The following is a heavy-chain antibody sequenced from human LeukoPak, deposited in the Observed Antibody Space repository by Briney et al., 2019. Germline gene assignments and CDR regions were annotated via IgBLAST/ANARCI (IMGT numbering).Heavy chain of an antibody. V-gene: IGHV4-59*11. D-gene: IGHD2-2*02. CDR3: ARAPVGCSSTSCYIRAFDI. CDR2: IYYSGST. Sequence: SETLSLTCTVSGGSISSHYWSWIRQPPGKGLEWIGYIYYSGSTNYNPSLKSRVTISVDTSKNQFSLKLSSVTAADTAVYYRARAPVGCSSTSCYIRAFDIWGQGTMVTVSS. J-gene: IGHJ3*02. CDR1: GGSISSHY.